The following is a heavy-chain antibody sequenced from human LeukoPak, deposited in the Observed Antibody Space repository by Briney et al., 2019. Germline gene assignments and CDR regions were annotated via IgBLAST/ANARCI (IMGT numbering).Heavy chain of an antibody. CDR3: ARLNYGMDV. V-gene: IGHV1-69*02. CDR2: IIPILGIA. J-gene: IGHJ6*02. CDR1: GGTFISYT. Sequence: GSSLKVSCKASGGTFISYTISWVRHAPGQGLEWMGRIIPILGIANYAQKFQGRVTITADKSTSTAYMELSSLRSEDTAVYYCARLNYGMDVWGQGTTVTVSS.